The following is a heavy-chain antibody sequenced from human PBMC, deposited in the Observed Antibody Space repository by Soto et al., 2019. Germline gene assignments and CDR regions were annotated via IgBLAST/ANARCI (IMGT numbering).Heavy chain of an antibody. V-gene: IGHV1-3*01. CDR1: GYTFTSYA. CDR3: ARDRDIVVVVAATRRSRPPNNWFDP. CDR2: INAGNGNT. D-gene: IGHD2-15*01. J-gene: IGHJ5*02. Sequence: ASVKVSCKASGYTFTSYAMHWVRQAPGQRLEWMGWINAGNGNTKYSQKFQGRVTITRDTSASTAYMELSSLRSEDTAVYYCARDRDIVVVVAATRRSRPPNNWFDPWGQGTLVTVS.